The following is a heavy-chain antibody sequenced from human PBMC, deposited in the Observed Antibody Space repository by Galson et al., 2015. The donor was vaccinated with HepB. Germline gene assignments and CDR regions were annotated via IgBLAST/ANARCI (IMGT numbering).Heavy chain of an antibody. D-gene: IGHD1-26*01. Sequence: SLRLSCAASGFTFSSYSMNWVRQAPGKGLEWVSSISSSSSYIYYADSVKGRFTISRDNAKNSLYLQMNSLRAEDTAVYYCARDRPYSGSSGAFDIWGQGTMVTVSS. CDR1: GFTFSSYS. CDR2: ISSSSSYI. J-gene: IGHJ3*02. V-gene: IGHV3-21*01. CDR3: ARDRPYSGSSGAFDI.